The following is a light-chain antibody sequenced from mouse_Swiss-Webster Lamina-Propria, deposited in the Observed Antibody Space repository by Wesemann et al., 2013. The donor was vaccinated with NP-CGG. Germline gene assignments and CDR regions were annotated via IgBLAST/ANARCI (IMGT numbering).Light chain of an antibody. CDR2: WAS. V-gene: IGKV8-19*01. CDR1: QSLLNSGNQKNY. Sequence: DIVMTQSPSSLTVTAGEKVTMSCKSSQSLLNSGNQKNYLTWYQQKPGQPPKLLIYWASTRESGGPDRFTGSGSGTDFTLTISSVQAEDLAVYYCQNDYSYPYTFGGGAKLEIK. J-gene: IGKJ2*01. CDR3: QNDYSYPYT.